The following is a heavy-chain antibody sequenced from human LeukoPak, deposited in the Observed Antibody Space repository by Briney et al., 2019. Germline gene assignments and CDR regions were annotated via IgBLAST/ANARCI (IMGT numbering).Heavy chain of an antibody. V-gene: IGHV3-7*01. J-gene: IGHJ4*02. CDR3: ARDLFFLPGVLWSGFGY. D-gene: IGHD7-27*01. CDR1: GFTFSSYW. CDR2: IKQDGSEK. Sequence: GGSLRLSCAASGFTFSSYWMSWVRQAPGKGLEWVANIKQDGSEKYYVDSVKGRFTISRDNAKNSLYLQMNSLRAEDTAVYYCARDLFFLPGVLWSGFGYWGQGTLVTVSS.